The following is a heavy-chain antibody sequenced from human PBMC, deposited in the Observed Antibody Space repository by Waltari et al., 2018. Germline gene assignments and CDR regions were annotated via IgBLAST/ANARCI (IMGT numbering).Heavy chain of an antibody. CDR1: GFTFTDYY. CDR3: ARVTIAAAHYYMDV. J-gene: IGHJ6*03. Sequence: QVQLVESGGGLVKPGGYMRLSCSASGFTFTDYYMTWISQAPGKGLEWVSYSSKSGSTTNYADAVKGRFTISRDNAKNSLYLQRNSLRAEDTAVYYCARVTIAAAHYYMDVGGKGTTVTVSS. V-gene: IGHV3-11*01. D-gene: IGHD6-13*01. CDR2: SSKSGSTT.